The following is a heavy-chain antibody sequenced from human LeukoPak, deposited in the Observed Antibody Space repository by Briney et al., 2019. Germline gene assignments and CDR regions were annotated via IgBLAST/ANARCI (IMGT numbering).Heavy chain of an antibody. CDR1: GFTFDDYA. CDR2: ISWNSGSI. CDR3: AKEQNMIVVVTFDY. J-gene: IGHJ4*02. D-gene: IGHD3-22*01. Sequence: GGSLRLSCAASGFTFDDYAMHWVRQAPGKGLEWVSGISWNSGSIGYADSVKGQFTISRDNAKNSLYLQMNSLRAEDTAVYYCAKEQNMIVVVTFDYWGQGTLVTVSS. V-gene: IGHV3-9*01.